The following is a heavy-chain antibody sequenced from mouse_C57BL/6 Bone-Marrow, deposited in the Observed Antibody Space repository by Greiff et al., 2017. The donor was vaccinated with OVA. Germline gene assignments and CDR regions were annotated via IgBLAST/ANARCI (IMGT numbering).Heavy chain of an antibody. J-gene: IGHJ4*01. Sequence: EVQRVESGGGLVQPGGSMKLSCVASGFTFSNYWMNWVRQSPEKGLEWVAQIRLKSDNYATHYAESVKGRFTISRDDSKSSVYLQMNNLRAEDIRIYYCTGIYSNPYAMDYWGQGTSVTVSS. V-gene: IGHV6-3*01. CDR1: GFTFSNYW. CDR3: TGIYSNPYAMDY. CDR2: IRLKSDNYAT. D-gene: IGHD2-5*01.